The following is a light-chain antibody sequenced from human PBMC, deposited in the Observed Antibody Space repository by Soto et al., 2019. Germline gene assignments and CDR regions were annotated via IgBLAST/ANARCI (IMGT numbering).Light chain of an antibody. CDR1: SNDVGGYNY. Sequence: QSALTQPASVSGSPGQSITISCTGTSNDVGGYNYVSWYQQHPGKAPKLMMYEVSNRPSGVSDRFSGSKSGNTGSLIVSGLLAEDEADYYCSSFTSRTTVLFGGGTKLTVL. CDR2: EVS. V-gene: IGLV2-14*01. CDR3: SSFTSRTTVL. J-gene: IGLJ2*01.